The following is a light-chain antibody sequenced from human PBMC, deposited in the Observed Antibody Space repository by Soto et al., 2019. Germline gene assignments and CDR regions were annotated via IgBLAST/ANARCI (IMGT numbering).Light chain of an antibody. V-gene: IGLV7-46*01. CDR1: TGTVTSGHF. Sequence: QSVVTQEPSLTVSPGGTVTLTCGSSTGTVTSGHFPFWIQQKPGQAPRTLISDTSNKHSWTPARFSGSLLGDKAALTLSGALPEDEAEYYCLLSFPGAVVFVGGTQLNVL. CDR3: LLSFPGAVV. J-gene: IGLJ2*01. CDR2: DTS.